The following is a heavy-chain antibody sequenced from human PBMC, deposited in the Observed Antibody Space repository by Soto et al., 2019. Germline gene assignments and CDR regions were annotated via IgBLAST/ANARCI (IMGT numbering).Heavy chain of an antibody. D-gene: IGHD3-9*01. Sequence: QVQLVESGGGVVQPGRSLRLSCAASGFTFSSYGMHWVRQAPGKGLEWVAVIWYDGSNKYYADSVKGRFTISRDNSKKTLYLQMNSLRAEDTAVYYCARCYYDILTGPGYYYGMDVWGQGTTVTVSS. CDR1: GFTFSSYG. J-gene: IGHJ6*02. V-gene: IGHV3-33*01. CDR3: ARCYYDILTGPGYYYGMDV. CDR2: IWYDGSNK.